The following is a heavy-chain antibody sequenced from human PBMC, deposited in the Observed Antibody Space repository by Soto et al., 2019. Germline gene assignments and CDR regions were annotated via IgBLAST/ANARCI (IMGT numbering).Heavy chain of an antibody. D-gene: IGHD3-22*01. CDR2: ITSSGSFI. CDR3: ARVPAASDRTAFYYVSKFFYFDY. CDR1: GFTFSNST. Sequence: GGSLRLSCAASGFTFSNSTMNWVRQAPGKGLEWVACITSSGSFIYYADSMKGRFTISRDDAKKSLYLQMNSLRAEDTAVYYCARVPAASDRTAFYYVSKFFYFDYWGRGTQVTVS. J-gene: IGHJ4*02. V-gene: IGHV3-21*01.